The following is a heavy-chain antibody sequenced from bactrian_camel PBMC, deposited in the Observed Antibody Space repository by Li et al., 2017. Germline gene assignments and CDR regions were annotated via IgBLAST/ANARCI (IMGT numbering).Heavy chain of an antibody. CDR3: VSEGGVGFTRQTRCGKPGY. D-gene: IGHD1*01. J-gene: IGHJ6*01. CDR1: GITLDDSD. V-gene: IGHV3S55*01. Sequence: VQLVESGGGSVQAGGSLTLACTASGITLDDSDMGWYRQASGDVCTLVSHMNAYGDIYYADPVDGRFTISYDEAKNTMRLQMTNLKPEDSAVYYCVSEGGVGFTRQTRCGKPGYWGQGTQVTVS. CDR2: MNAYGDI.